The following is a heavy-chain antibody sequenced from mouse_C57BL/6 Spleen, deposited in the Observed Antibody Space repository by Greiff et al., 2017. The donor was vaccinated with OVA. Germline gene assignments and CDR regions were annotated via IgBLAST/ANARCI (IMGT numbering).Heavy chain of an antibody. CDR3: ARSGNEGFAY. CDR1: GYTFTSYW. J-gene: IGHJ3*01. V-gene: IGHV1-52*01. Sequence: QVHVKQPGAELVRPGSSVKLSCKASGYTFTSYWMHWVKQRPIQGLEWIGNIDPSDSETHYNQKFKDKATLTVDKSSSTAYMQLSSLTSEDSAVYYCARSGNEGFAYWGQGTLVTVSA. CDR2: IDPSDSET. D-gene: IGHD2-1*01.